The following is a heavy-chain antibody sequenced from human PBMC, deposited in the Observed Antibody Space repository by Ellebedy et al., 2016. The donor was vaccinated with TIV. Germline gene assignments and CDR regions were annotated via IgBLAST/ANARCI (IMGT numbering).Heavy chain of an antibody. CDR3: ATFRDLDGFDI. CDR1: GYSISSGSY. CDR2: IYHSGST. Sequence: SETLSLTCAVSGYSISSGSYWGWIRQPPGKGLEWIGSIYHSGSTYYNPSLKRRVTISMDTSRNQFSLRLTSVTAADTAVYYCATFRDLDGFDIWGQGKMVTVSS. V-gene: IGHV4-38-2*01. D-gene: IGHD2/OR15-2a*01. J-gene: IGHJ3*02.